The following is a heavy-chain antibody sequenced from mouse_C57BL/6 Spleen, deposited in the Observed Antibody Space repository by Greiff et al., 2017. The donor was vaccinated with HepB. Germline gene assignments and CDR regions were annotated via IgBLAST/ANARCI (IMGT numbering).Heavy chain of an antibody. J-gene: IGHJ1*03. CDR1: GFTFSSYA. V-gene: IGHV5-4*01. D-gene: IGHD1-1*01. CDR2: ISDGGSYT. Sequence: EVQLVESGGGLVKPGGSLKLSCAASGFTFSSYAMSWVRQTPEKRLEWVATISDGGSYTYYTDNVKGRFTISRDNAKNNLYMQMSHLTSEVTAMYYCARESLYYCSSYGYFEGWGTGTTVTVSS. CDR3: ARESLYYCSSYGYFEG.